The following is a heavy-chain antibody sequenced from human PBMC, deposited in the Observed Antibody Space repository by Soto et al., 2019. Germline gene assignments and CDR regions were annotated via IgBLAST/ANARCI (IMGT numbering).Heavy chain of an antibody. J-gene: IGHJ3*01. V-gene: IGHV4-4*07. Sequence: SETLSLTCTVSGDSVTSFYWNWIRQPAGQGLEWIGRIYPSGSTIYNPSLENRVSMSVDRSRDQVSLTFSSVTAADTALYYCARDEYSSPRGVFDLWGKGTLVPVSS. CDR3: ARDEYSSPRGVFDL. D-gene: IGHD6-19*01. CDR2: IYPSGST. CDR1: GDSVTSFY.